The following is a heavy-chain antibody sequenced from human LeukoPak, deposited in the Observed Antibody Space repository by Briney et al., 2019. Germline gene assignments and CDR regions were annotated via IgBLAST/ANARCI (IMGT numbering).Heavy chain of an antibody. CDR3: ARDAGSGSYYPTKFDY. CDR2: IKQDGSEK. Sequence: GGSLRLSCAAPGFTFSSYWMSWVRQAPGKGLEWVANIKQDGSEKYYVDSVKGRFTISRDNAKNSLYLQMNSLRAEDTAVYYCARDAGSGSYYPTKFDYWGQGALVTVSS. V-gene: IGHV3-7*01. D-gene: IGHD3-10*01. CDR1: GFTFSSYW. J-gene: IGHJ4*02.